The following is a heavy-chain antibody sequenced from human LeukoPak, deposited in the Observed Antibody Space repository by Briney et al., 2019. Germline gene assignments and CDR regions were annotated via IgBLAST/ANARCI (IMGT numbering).Heavy chain of an antibody. CDR2: IYYSGST. CDR1: GGSISSGDYY. V-gene: IGHV4-30-4*01. J-gene: IGHJ4*02. D-gene: IGHD3-10*01. Sequence: SETLSLTCTVSGGSISSGDYYWSWIRQPPGKGLEWIGYIYYSGSTYYNPSLKSRVTISVDTSKNQFSLKLSSVTAADTAVYHCARTRGGFGESPWDYWGQGTLVTVSS. CDR3: ARTRGGFGESPWDY.